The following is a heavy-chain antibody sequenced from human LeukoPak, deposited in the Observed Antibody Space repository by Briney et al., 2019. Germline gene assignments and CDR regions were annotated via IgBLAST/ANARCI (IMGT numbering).Heavy chain of an antibody. CDR2: ISGSGLNT. V-gene: IGHV3-23*01. CDR1: GFTFSSYA. Sequence: GGSLRLSCAASGFTFSSYAMSWVRQAPGKGLEWVSTISGSGLNTYYADSVKGRFTISRDNSNNTLYLQMNSLRVEDTAVYYCAKSRVAVAAPRNWFDPWGQGTLVTVSS. J-gene: IGHJ5*02. D-gene: IGHD6-19*01. CDR3: AKSRVAVAAPRNWFDP.